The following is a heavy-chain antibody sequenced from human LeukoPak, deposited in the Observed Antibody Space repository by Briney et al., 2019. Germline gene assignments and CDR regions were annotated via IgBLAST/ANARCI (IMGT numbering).Heavy chain of an antibody. CDR1: NFTVTGYV. CDR2: ISGYSGNT. V-gene: IGHV1-18*01. Sequence: ASVKVSCKASNFTVTGYVISWVRQAPGQGLEWMGWISGYSGNTDYAQKFQGRVTMTSDTSTSTAYMELRSLRSDDTAVYYCARDSTADYYYGMDVWGQGTTVTVSS. D-gene: IGHD2-2*01. CDR3: ARDSTADYYYGMDV. J-gene: IGHJ6*02.